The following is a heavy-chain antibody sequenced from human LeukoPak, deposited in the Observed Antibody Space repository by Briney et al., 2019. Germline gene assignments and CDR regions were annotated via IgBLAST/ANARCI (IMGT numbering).Heavy chain of an antibody. V-gene: IGHV3-21*01. J-gene: IGHJ4*02. CDR2: ISSSSSYI. CDR1: GFTFSSCS. Sequence: GGSLRLSCAASGFTFSSCSMNWVRQAPGKGLEWVSSISSSSSYIYYADSVKGRFTISRDNAKNSLYLQMNSLRAEDTAVYYCARPLPGPQADIVATDNAYDYWGQGTLVTVSS. CDR3: ARPLPGPQADIVATDNAYDY. D-gene: IGHD5-12*01.